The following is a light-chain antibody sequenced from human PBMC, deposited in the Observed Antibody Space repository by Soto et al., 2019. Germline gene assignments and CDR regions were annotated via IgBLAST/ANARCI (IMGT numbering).Light chain of an antibody. J-gene: IGLJ2*01. V-gene: IGLV2-23*01. CDR1: SSDVGSYNL. CDR2: EGS. Sequence: LTQPPSVSGSPGQSITISCTGTSSDVGSYNLVSWYQQHPGKAPKLMIYEGSKRPSGVSNRFSGSKSGNTASLTISGLQAEDEADYYCCSYAGSSTLVFGGGTKLTVL. CDR3: CSYAGSSTLV.